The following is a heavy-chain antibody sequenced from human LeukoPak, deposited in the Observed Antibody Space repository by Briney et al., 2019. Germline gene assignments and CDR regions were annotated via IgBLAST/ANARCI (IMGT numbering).Heavy chain of an antibody. Sequence: GGSLRLSCAASAFTFSTYAMHWVRQAPGKGLEWVAVISYDGSNKYYADSVKGRFTISRDNSKNTLYLQMNSLRAEDTAVYYCATLTTVTTHFFDYWGQGTLVTVSS. J-gene: IGHJ4*02. CDR3: ATLTTVTTHFFDY. V-gene: IGHV3-30*04. CDR2: ISYDGSNK. CDR1: AFTFSTYA. D-gene: IGHD4-17*01.